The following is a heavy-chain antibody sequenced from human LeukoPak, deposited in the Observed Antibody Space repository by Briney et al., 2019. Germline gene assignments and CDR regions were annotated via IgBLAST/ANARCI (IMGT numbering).Heavy chain of an antibody. D-gene: IGHD3-16*01. V-gene: IGHV3-30*04. CDR3: ARDLRDYVWGSFDY. Sequence: GGSLRLSCAASGFTFSSYAMHWVRQAPGKGLEWVAVISYDGSNKYYADSVKGRFTISRDTSKNTLYLQMNSLRAEDTAVYYCARDLRDYVWGSFDYWGQGTLVTVSS. CDR2: ISYDGSNK. J-gene: IGHJ4*02. CDR1: GFTFSSYA.